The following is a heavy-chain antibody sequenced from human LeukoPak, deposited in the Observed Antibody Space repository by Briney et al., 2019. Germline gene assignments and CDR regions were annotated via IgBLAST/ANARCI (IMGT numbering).Heavy chain of an antibody. D-gene: IGHD3-10*01. CDR3: AKDYGDGSGSYYYFEY. J-gene: IGHJ4*02. CDR1: GFTFRSYA. V-gene: IGHV3-23*01. Sequence: QPGGSLRLSCAASGFTFRSYAMSWVRQAPGKGLEWVSGISGSGGITYYAESVRGRFTISRDNSKNTLYLQMNSLRVEDTAVYYCAKDYGDGSGSYYYFEYWGQGTLVTVSS. CDR2: ISGSGGIT.